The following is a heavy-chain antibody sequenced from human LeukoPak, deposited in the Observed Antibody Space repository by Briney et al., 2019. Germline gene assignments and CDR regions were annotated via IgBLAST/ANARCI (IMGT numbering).Heavy chain of an antibody. Sequence: SETPSLTCTVSGGSIRSSYYYWGWIRQPPGKGLEWIGSIYDSGSTYYNPSLKSRVTISVDTSKNQFSLKLNSVTAADTAVYYCARDSKWFINDYYYGMDVWGQGTTVTVSS. CDR3: ARDSKWFINDYYYGMDV. D-gene: IGHD3-22*01. CDR2: IYDSGST. J-gene: IGHJ6*02. CDR1: GGSIRSSYYY. V-gene: IGHV4-39*02.